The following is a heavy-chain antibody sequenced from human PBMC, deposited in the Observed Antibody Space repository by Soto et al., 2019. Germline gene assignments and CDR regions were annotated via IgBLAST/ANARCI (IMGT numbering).Heavy chain of an antibody. J-gene: IGHJ6*02. CDR2: IYYSGST. CDR1: GGSISSSSYY. Sequence: SETLSLTCTVSGGSISSSSYYWGWIRQPPGKGLEWIGSIYYSGSTYYNPSLKSRVTISVDTSKNQFSLKLSSVTAADTAVYYCARDYDYVWGPYYYGMDVWGQGTTVTVSS. D-gene: IGHD3-16*01. CDR3: ARDYDYVWGPYYYGMDV. V-gene: IGHV4-39*01.